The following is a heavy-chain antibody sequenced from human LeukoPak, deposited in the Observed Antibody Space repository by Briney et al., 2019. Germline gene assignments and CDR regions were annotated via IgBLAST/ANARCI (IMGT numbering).Heavy chain of an antibody. J-gene: IGHJ4*02. V-gene: IGHV3-30-3*01. CDR1: GFTFSSYA. Sequence: GGSLRLSCAASGFTFSSYAMHWVRQAPGKGLEWVAVISYDGSNKYYADSVKGRFTISRDNSKNTLYLQMNSLRAEDTAVYYCARDRGTMVRGVIRSFDYWGQGTLVTVSS. CDR2: ISYDGSNK. D-gene: IGHD3-10*01. CDR3: ARDRGTMVRGVIRSFDY.